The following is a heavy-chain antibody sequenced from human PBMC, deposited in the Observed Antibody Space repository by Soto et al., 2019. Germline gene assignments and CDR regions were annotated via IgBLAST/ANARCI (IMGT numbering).Heavy chain of an antibody. V-gene: IGHV1-18*01. CDR1: GYTFTSYA. J-gene: IGHJ3*02. Sequence: GASVKVSCKASGYTFTSYAISWVRQAPGQGLEWMGWISAYNGNTNYAQKLQGRVTMTTDTSTSTAYMELRSLRSDDTAVYYCARGRGSNVLLWFGDDTLNAFDIWGQGTMVTVSS. CDR3: ARGRGSNVLLWFGDDTLNAFDI. D-gene: IGHD3-10*01. CDR2: ISAYNGNT.